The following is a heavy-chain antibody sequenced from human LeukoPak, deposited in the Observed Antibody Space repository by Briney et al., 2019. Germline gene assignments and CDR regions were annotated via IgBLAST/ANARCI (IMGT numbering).Heavy chain of an antibody. Sequence: GGSLRLSCAASGFTFNTHAMSWVRQAPGKGLEWVSGINGNGASTYYSDSVKGRFTVSRDNSKNTLYLQMSSLRAEYTAIYYCAKDQGYSYYLDYWGQGTLVTVSS. D-gene: IGHD5-18*01. V-gene: IGHV3-23*01. CDR1: GFTFNTHA. CDR2: INGNGAST. CDR3: AKDQGYSYYLDY. J-gene: IGHJ4*02.